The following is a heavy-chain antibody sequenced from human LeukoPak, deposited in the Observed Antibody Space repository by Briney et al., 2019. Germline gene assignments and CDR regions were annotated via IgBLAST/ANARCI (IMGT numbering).Heavy chain of an antibody. Sequence: GGSLRLSCAASGFTFDDYAMHWVRQAPGKGLEWVSGISWNSGSIGYADTVKGRFTISRDNSKNTLYLQMNSLRAEDTAVYYCAKDMPSQGGHGSGWLRTDAFDIWGQGTMVTVSS. CDR1: GFTFDDYA. V-gene: IGHV3-9*01. D-gene: IGHD6-19*01. CDR2: ISWNSGSI. J-gene: IGHJ3*02. CDR3: AKDMPSQGGHGSGWLRTDAFDI.